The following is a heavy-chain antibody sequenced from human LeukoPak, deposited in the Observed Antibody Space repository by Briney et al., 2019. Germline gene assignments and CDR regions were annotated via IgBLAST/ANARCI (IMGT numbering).Heavy chain of an antibody. CDR3: AKGGYYYDSSGLDY. D-gene: IGHD3-22*01. J-gene: IGHJ4*02. Sequence: GGSLRLSCAASGFTFSSYGMHWVRQAPGKGLEWVAVISYDGSNKYYVDSVKGRFTISRDNSKNTVYLQMSSLRAEDTAVYYCAKGGYYYDSSGLDYGGQGTLVTVSS. CDR2: ISYDGSNK. CDR1: GFTFSSYG. V-gene: IGHV3-30*18.